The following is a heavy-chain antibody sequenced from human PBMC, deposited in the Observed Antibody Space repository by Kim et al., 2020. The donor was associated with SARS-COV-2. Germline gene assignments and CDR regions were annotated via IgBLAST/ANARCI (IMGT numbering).Heavy chain of an antibody. V-gene: IGHV3-21*06. J-gene: IGHJ4*01. CDR1: GFTFSSYS. D-gene: IGHD2-2*01. CDR2: ISSSSRSI. Sequence: GGSLRLSCAASGFTFSSYSMSWVRQAPGKGLEWVSSISSSSRSIYYADSVKGRFTISRDNAKNSLYLQMNSLRAEDTAVYYCSRELYSTRWYGCRVVYWGHGTLVTVSS. CDR3: SRELYSTRWYGCRVVY.